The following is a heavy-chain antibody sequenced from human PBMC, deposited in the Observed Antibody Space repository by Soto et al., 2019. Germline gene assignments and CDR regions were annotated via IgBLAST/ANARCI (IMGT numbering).Heavy chain of an antibody. Sequence: GGSLRHSCAASGFTFSSYAMSWVRQAPGKGLEWVSAISGSGGSTYYADSVKGRFTISRDNSKNTLYLQMNSLRAEDTAVYYCANPPLYYNDSSGYSDYWGQGTLVTVSS. CDR2: ISGSGGST. J-gene: IGHJ4*02. V-gene: IGHV3-23*01. CDR1: GFTFSSYA. CDR3: ANPPLYYNDSSGYSDY. D-gene: IGHD3-22*01.